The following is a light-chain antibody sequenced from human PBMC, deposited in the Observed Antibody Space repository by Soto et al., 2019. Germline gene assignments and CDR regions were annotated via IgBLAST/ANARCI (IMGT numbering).Light chain of an antibody. Sequence: EVVLTQSPGTLSLSPGXRATLSCRASQSVDSGFLAWYQLKPGQAPRLLIYGASSRATDIPDRFSGSGSGTDFTLTIRRLEPEDFAVYYCQHYGSSNMFTFRQGTKADIK. CDR3: QHYGSSNMFT. CDR2: GAS. CDR1: QSVDSGF. V-gene: IGKV3-20*01. J-gene: IGKJ2*01.